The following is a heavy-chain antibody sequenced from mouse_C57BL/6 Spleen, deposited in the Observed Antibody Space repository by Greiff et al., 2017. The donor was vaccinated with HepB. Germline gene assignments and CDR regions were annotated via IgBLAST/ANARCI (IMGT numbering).Heavy chain of an antibody. CDR3: ARTYGSSLAWFAY. CDR1: GFTFSSYA. CDR2: ISDGGSYT. V-gene: IGHV5-4*03. Sequence: EVKVVESGGGLVKPGGSLKLSCAASGFTFSSYAMSWVRQTPEKRLEWVATISDGGSYTYYPDNVKGRFTISRENAKNNLYLQMSHLKSEDTAMYYCARTYGSSLAWFAYWGQGTLVTVSA. D-gene: IGHD1-1*01. J-gene: IGHJ3*01.